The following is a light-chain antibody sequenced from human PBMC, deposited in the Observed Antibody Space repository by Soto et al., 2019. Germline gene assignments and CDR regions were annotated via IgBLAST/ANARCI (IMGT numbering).Light chain of an antibody. Sequence: EIVVTDSPATLSLSPVERATLSCRASQSVSSYLAWYQQKPGQAPRLLIYDASNTATGIPARFSGSGSGTDFTLTISSLEPEDFAVYYCQQRSNWTLTFGGGTKVDIK. J-gene: IGKJ4*01. CDR1: QSVSSY. V-gene: IGKV3-11*01. CDR3: QQRSNWTLT. CDR2: DAS.